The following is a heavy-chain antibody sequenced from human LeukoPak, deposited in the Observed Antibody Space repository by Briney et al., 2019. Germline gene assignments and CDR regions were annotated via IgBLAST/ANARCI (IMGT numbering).Heavy chain of an antibody. Sequence: GASVKVSCKASGYTFTSYDINWVRQATGQGLEWMGWMNPNSGNTGYAQKFQGRVTITRNTSISTAYMELSSLRSEDTAVYYCARVNLAGKTPGSWAHGYWGQGTLVTVSS. J-gene: IGHJ4*02. CDR1: GYTFTSYD. CDR2: MNPNSGNT. D-gene: IGHD6-19*01. V-gene: IGHV1-8*03. CDR3: ARVNLAGKTPGSWAHGY.